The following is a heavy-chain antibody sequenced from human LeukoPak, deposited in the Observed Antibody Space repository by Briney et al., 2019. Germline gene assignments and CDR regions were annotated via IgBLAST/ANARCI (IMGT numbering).Heavy chain of an antibody. V-gene: IGHV3-21*01. J-gene: IGHJ4*02. CDR2: ISSSSSYI. D-gene: IGHD2/OR15-2a*01. Sequence: GGSLGLSCAASGFTFSSYSMNWVRQAPGKGLEWVSSISSSSSYIYYADSVKGRFTISRDNAKNSLYLQMNSLRAEDTAVYYCARDRSFAVDYWGQGTLVTVSS. CDR3: ARDRSFAVDY. CDR1: GFTFSSYS.